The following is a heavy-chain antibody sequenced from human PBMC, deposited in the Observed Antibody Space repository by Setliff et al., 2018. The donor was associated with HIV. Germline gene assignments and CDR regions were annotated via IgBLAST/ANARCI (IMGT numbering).Heavy chain of an antibody. J-gene: IGHJ3*02. D-gene: IGHD1-1*01. CDR2: IYYTGIT. CDR3: ARNGPFPTDAFDI. V-gene: IGHV4-59*01. CDR1: GGSISIYY. Sequence: SETLSLTCSVSGGSISIYYWSWIRQPPGKGLEWIGYIYYTGITTYNPSLKSRVTISVDTSKNQFSLKLSSVTAADTAVYYCARNGPFPTDAFDIWGQGTKVTVSS.